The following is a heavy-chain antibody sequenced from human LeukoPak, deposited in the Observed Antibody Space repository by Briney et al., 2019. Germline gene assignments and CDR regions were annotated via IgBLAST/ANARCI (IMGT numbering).Heavy chain of an antibody. CDR2: IYHSGST. CDR1: GYSISIGYY. CDR3: ARAKDRYSSSWEYFDY. D-gene: IGHD6-13*01. V-gene: IGHV4-38-2*01. J-gene: IGHJ4*02. Sequence: SETLSLTCAVSGYSISIGYYWGWIRQPPGKGLEWIGSIYHSGSTYYNPSLKSRVTISVDTSKNQFSLKLSSVTAADTSVYYCARAKDRYSSSWEYFDYWGQGTLVTVSS.